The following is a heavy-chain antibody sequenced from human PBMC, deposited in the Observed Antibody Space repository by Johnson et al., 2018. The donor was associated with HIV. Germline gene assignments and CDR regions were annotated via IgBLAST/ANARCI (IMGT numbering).Heavy chain of an antibody. V-gene: IGHV3-30*18. CDR3: AKELADSSGYYADAFDI. CDR1: GFTFSSYG. D-gene: IGHD3-22*01. Sequence: VQLVESGGGVVQPGRSLRLSCAASGFTFSSYGIHWVRQAPGKGLEWVAVISYDGRNKYYADSVKGRFTISRDNSKNTLYLQMNSLRAEDTAVYYCAKELADSSGYYADAFDIWGQGTMVTVSS. CDR2: ISYDGRNK. J-gene: IGHJ3*02.